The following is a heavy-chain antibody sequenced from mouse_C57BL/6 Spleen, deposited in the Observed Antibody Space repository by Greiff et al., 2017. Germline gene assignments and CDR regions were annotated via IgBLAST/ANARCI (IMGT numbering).Heavy chain of an antibody. J-gene: IGHJ1*03. Sequence: QVQLQQPGAELVRPGSSVKLSCKASGYTFTSYWMDWVKQRPGQGLEWIGNIYPSDSETHYNQKFKDKATLTVDKSSSTAYMQLSGLTSEDSAVYYCAREDLGVPYFDVWGTGTTVTVSS. CDR1: GYTFTSYW. CDR2: IYPSDSET. CDR3: AREDLGVPYFDV. V-gene: IGHV1-61*01.